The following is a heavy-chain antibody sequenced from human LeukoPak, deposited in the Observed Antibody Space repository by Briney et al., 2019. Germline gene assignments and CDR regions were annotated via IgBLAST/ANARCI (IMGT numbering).Heavy chain of an antibody. D-gene: IGHD6-19*01. CDR3: ARDSPPTYSSGWYPLDY. CDR1: GYTFTGYY. Sequence: GAPVKVSCKASGYTFTGYYMHWVRQAPGQGLEWMGWINPNSGGTNYAQKFQGRVTMTRDTSISTAYMELSRLRSDDTAVYYCARDSPPTYSSGWYPLDYWGQGTLVTVSS. V-gene: IGHV1-2*02. J-gene: IGHJ4*02. CDR2: INPNSGGT.